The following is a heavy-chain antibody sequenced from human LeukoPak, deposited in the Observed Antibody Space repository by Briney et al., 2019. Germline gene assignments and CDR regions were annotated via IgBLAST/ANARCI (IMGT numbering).Heavy chain of an antibody. Sequence: SETLSLTCTVSGGSISSSSYYWGWIRQPPGKGLEWIGSIYYSGSTYYNPSLKSRVTISVDTSKNQFSLKLSSVTAADTAVYYCARHLPAAGIVWGLDWFDPWGQGTLVTVSS. J-gene: IGHJ5*02. CDR1: GGSISSSSYY. V-gene: IGHV4-39*01. CDR3: ARHLPAAGIVWGLDWFDP. CDR2: IYYSGST. D-gene: IGHD6-13*01.